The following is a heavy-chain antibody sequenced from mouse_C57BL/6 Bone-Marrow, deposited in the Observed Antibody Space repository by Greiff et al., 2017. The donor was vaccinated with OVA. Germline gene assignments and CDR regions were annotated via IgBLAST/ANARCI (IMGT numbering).Heavy chain of an antibody. V-gene: IGHV5-12*01. CDR1: GFTFSDYY. CDR2: ISNGGGST. CDR3: ARHSPYDYEYY. Sequence: EVKLLESGGGLVQPGGSLKLSCAASGFTFSDYYMYWVRQTPEKRLEWVAYISNGGGSTYYPDTVKGRFTISRDNAKNTLYLQMSRLKSEDTAMYYCARHSPYDYEYYWGQGTTLTVSS. D-gene: IGHD2-4*01. J-gene: IGHJ2*01.